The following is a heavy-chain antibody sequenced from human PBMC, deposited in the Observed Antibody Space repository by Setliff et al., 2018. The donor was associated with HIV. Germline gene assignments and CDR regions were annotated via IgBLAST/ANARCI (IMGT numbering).Heavy chain of an antibody. D-gene: IGHD2-2*01. CDR1: GYTFSRYA. V-gene: IGHV1-3*01. CDR2: INAGNGNT. CDR3: ATQRDIVMVPGQGGFDI. Sequence: ASVKVSCKASGYTFSRYAMHWVRQAPGQRLEWMGWINAGNGNTKYSQKFQGRVSIARDTSASTAYMELSSLRSEDTAMYYCATQRDIVMVPGQGGFDIWAQGTMVTVS. J-gene: IGHJ3*02.